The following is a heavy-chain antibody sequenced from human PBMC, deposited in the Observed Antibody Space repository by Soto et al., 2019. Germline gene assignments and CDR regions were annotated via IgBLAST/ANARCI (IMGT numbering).Heavy chain of an antibody. D-gene: IGHD3-22*01. Sequence: QVQLVESGGGVVQPGRSLRLSCAVSGFTLRNHGMHWVRQSPGKGLEWVAVVSFDGRDEYYANSVKGRFTVSRDNSRNTVYLQMNSLKDEETAVYYCAKLCRSLGFGSMRYFDSSDSDWYLDLWGRGTLVTVSS. J-gene: IGHJ2*01. CDR3: AKLCRSLGFGSMRYFDSSDSDWYLDL. CDR1: GFTLRNHG. CDR2: VSFDGRDE. V-gene: IGHV3-30*18.